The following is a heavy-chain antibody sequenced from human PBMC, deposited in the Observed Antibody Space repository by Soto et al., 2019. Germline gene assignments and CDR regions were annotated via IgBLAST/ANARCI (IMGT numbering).Heavy chain of an antibody. CDR2: ISVYFGNT. D-gene: IGHD2-15*01. CDR1: GYSFSTYD. V-gene: IGHV1-18*01. Sequence: GASVKVSCKTSGYSFSTYDINWVRQAPGQGLEWMGWISVYFGNTNYAQKFQDRVTLTTDTLTRTAYMDLRNLTFDDSAVYYCGRVGRASSPADFWGQGTLVTVSS. CDR3: GRVGRASSPADF. J-gene: IGHJ4*02.